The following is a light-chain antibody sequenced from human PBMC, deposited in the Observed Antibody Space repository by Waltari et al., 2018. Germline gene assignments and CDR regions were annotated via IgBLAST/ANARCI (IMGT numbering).Light chain of an antibody. CDR3: QQYNDWPLT. CDR2: GAS. CDR1: ETIRSN. J-gene: IGKJ4*01. V-gene: IGKV3-15*01. Sequence: EIVMTQSPATLSVSPGERATLSCRASETIRSNLAWYQQKLGQAPRLLVYGASTRATGIPARFSGRGSGPEVTLTISSLQSEDFGVYYCQQYNDWPLTFGGGTKVEIK.